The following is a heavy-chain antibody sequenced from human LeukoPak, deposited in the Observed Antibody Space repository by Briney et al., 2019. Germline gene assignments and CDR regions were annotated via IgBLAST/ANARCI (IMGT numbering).Heavy chain of an antibody. CDR3: AKEGMVVMSTYYYYMDV. CDR1: GFTFSISG. CDR2: IRYDGSNI. Sequence: GGSLRLSCAASGFTFSISGIQWARQAQGKGLEWGAFIRYDGSNIYYADSVKGRFTISRDNSNNTRYLQMNSLRAEVTAVYYCAKEGMVVMSTYYYYMDVWGKRTTVTVSS. V-gene: IGHV3-30*02. J-gene: IGHJ6*03. D-gene: IGHD3-22*01.